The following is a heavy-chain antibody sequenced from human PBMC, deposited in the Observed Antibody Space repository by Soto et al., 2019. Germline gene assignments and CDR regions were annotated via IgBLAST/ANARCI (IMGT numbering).Heavy chain of an antibody. D-gene: IGHD2-21*02. J-gene: IGHJ3*01. V-gene: IGHV5-51*01. CDR2: IFPIDSDT. Sequence: PGESRKISCKGSGYTFTRNWIGWVRQMPGKGLEWMGIIFPIDSDTRYSPSSQGQVTISADNSISTAYLQWSSLKASDTAIYYCATPGGRDFNAFDVWGQGTMVPVSS. CDR1: GYTFTRNW. CDR3: ATPGGRDFNAFDV.